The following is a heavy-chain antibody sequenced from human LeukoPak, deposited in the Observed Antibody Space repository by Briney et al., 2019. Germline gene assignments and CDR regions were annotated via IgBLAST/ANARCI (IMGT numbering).Heavy chain of an antibody. CDR3: ARNTQGATSYFDY. V-gene: IGHV4-39*01. J-gene: IGHJ4*02. D-gene: IGHD1-26*01. CDR2: IYYSGST. Sequence: SETLSLTCTVSGGSIGSSGSYWGWIRQPPGKGLEWIGSIYYSGSTYYNPSLKSRVIISVDTSKNQFSLKLSSVTAADTAVYYCARNTQGATSYFDYWGQGTLVTVSS. CDR1: GGSIGSSGSY.